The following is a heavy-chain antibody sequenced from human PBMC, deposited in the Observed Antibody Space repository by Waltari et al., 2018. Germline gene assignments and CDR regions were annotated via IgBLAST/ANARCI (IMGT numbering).Heavy chain of an antibody. CDR2: INQDGSEK. V-gene: IGHV3-7*01. CDR1: GLTFSRFW. J-gene: IGHJ4*02. CDR3: ASGGHVDY. Sequence: EVQLVEAVGTLVQHGGSLSRACAVSGLTFSRFWMTWVRQAPWKGLEWVANINQDGSEKHYVDSVKGRFTISRDNAKNSLSLQMNSLRAEDTAVYYCASGGHVDYCGQGTLVTVSS.